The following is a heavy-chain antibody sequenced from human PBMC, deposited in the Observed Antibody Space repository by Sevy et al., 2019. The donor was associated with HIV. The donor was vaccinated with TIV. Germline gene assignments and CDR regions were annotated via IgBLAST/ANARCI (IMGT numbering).Heavy chain of an antibody. D-gene: IGHD1-26*01. CDR2: IKQDGSEK. Sequence: GGSLRLSCAASGFTFSSYWMSWVRQAPGKGLEWVANIKQDGSEKYYVDSVKGRFTISRDNAKNSLYLQMNSLRAEDTAVYYCARGLWGWRELLAFDIWGQGTMVTVSS. J-gene: IGHJ3*02. CDR3: ARGLWGWRELLAFDI. CDR1: GFTFSSYW. V-gene: IGHV3-7*01.